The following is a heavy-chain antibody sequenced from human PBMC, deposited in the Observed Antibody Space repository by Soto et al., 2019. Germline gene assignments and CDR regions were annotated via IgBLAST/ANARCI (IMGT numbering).Heavy chain of an antibody. CDR1: GGAISSHY. V-gene: IGHV4-59*11. Sequence: AETLSLTCTVSGGAISSHYWICGRQSPVKGLEWIGYLSFRGSTSYNPSLKSRVTISRDTSKNQFFLKLTSVTAADTAVYYCVRGEDVSGERENWFDPWGQGTLVTVSS. CDR2: LSFRGST. CDR3: VRGEDVSGERENWFDP. D-gene: IGHD6-25*01. J-gene: IGHJ5*02.